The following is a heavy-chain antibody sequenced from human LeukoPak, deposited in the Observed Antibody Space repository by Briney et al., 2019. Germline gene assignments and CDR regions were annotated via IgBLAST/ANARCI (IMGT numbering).Heavy chain of an antibody. Sequence: PGGSLRLSCAASGFTFSSYSMNWVRQAPGKGLEWVSSISSSSSYIYYADSVKGRFTISRDNAENSLYLQMNSLRAEDTAVYYCARDQGYSSGSRRVAFDIWGQGTMVTVSS. CDR1: GFTFSSYS. J-gene: IGHJ3*02. V-gene: IGHV3-21*01. CDR3: ARDQGYSSGSRRVAFDI. D-gene: IGHD6-19*01. CDR2: ISSSSSYI.